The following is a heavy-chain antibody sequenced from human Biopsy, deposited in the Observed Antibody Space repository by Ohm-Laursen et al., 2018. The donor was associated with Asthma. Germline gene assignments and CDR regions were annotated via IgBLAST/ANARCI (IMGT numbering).Heavy chain of an antibody. CDR3: AKERYYDFWSGYPI. CDR2: MSFDGRQT. CDR1: GFTFNSYG. V-gene: IGHV3-30*18. Sequence: SLRLSCAAPGFTFNSYGMHWVRQAPGKGLEWVAVMSFDGRQTYYADSVKGRFTISRDNSKNTLYLQMNSLRAEDTAVYYCAKERYYDFWSGYPIWGQGTMVTVSS. J-gene: IGHJ3*02. D-gene: IGHD3-3*01.